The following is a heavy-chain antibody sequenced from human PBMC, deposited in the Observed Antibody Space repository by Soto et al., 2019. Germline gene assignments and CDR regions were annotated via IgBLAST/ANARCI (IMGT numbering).Heavy chain of an antibody. J-gene: IGHJ2*01. CDR2: INSRGDKT. D-gene: IGHD2-2*02. CDR3: AKADGCAAGTCYTGTYWFFDL. CDR1: GFSVTTNY. V-gene: IGHV3-53*01. Sequence: PGGSLRLSCAASGFSVTTNYMSWVRQAPGRGLEWVSTINSRGDKTFYADSVKGRFTLSRDDSKNTLFLQMNSLRAEDTAMYYCAKADGCAAGTCYTGTYWFFDLWGRGTLVTVSS.